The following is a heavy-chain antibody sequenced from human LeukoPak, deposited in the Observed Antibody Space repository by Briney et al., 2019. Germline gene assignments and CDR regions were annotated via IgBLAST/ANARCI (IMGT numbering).Heavy chain of an antibody. V-gene: IGHV3-74*01. CDR1: RFTFSSYW. CDR2: INSDGTT. CDR3: ARDGSLPDY. J-gene: IGHJ4*02. Sequence: GGSLTLSRAASRFTFSSYWMHWVRQLPGKGLAWVSRINSDGTTSYADSVKGRFTISRNNAKNTMYLQMNNLRVEDTAVYYCARDGSLPDYWGQGTLVTVS.